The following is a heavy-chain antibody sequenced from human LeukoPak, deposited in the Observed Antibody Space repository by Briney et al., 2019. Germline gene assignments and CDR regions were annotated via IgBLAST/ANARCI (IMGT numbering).Heavy chain of an antibody. Sequence: SETLSLTCTVSGGSISSSYWSWIRQSPGKGLEWIGYFYDTVSTKYNPALKRRVSISTGTSKNQVSVKMNSVTAADTAVYYCARHGAFLTRGFCSSSNCYVDGLQTWGQGIMVSVSS. CDR2: FYDTVST. J-gene: IGHJ3*01. V-gene: IGHV4-59*08. CDR3: ARHGAFLTRGFCSSSNCYVDGLQT. CDR1: GGSISSSY. D-gene: IGHD2-2*01.